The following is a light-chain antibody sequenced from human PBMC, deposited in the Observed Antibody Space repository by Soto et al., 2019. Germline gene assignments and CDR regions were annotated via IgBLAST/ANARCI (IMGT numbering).Light chain of an antibody. CDR1: QSVSNNY. J-gene: IGKJ5*01. Sequence: VLTLTKSTVSLSPVEGATLSCRARQSVSNNYLAWYQQKPGQAPRLLIYGASNRATGIPDRFSGSGSGTDFTLTITRVVPEDFAVYYCQQYGDSLSIPFG. CDR3: QQYGDSLSIP. CDR2: GAS. V-gene: IGKV3-20*01.